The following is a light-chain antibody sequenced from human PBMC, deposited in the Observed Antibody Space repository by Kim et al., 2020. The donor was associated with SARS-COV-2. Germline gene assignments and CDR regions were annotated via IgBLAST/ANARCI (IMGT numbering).Light chain of an antibody. CDR3: HNYNRPPLT. CDR2: SSC. Sequence: ASVGDGVTCTSRASQGISKYLSWYQKKPGKVPKHRFYSSCSLQSGVPSRFNVRVAGTDITLSTSSLRAQNVPTYFLHNYNRPPLTFVGGTKVDIK. V-gene: IGKV1-27*01. J-gene: IGKJ4*01. CDR1: QGISKY.